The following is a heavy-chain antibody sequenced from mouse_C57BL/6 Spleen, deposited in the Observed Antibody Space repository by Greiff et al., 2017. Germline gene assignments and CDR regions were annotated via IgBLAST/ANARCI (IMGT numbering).Heavy chain of an antibody. J-gene: IGHJ4*01. CDR1: GYAFSSSW. CDR3: APQLGRDYAMDY. CDR2: IYPGDGDT. Sequence: QVQLQQSGPVLVKPGASVKISCKASGYAFSSSWMNWVKQRPGKGLEWIGRIYPGDGDTNYNGKFKGKATLTADKSSSLAYMQLSSLTSEDSAVYCCAPQLGRDYAMDYWGQGTSVTVSS. D-gene: IGHD4-1*02. V-gene: IGHV1-82*01.